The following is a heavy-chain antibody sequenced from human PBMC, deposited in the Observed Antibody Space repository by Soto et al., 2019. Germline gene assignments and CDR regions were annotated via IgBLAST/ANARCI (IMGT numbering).Heavy chain of an antibody. J-gene: IGHJ3*02. CDR1: GFTFRNYG. CDR2: IWFDGSNA. CDR3: ARPSVVEGTYVAFDI. V-gene: IGHV3-33*01. D-gene: IGHD3-22*01. Sequence: GGSLRLSCVASGFTFRNYGMHWVRQAPDKGLEWVAVIWFDGSNADYADSVKGRFTISRDNSKNTLYLHMNSLRAEDTAVYSCARPSVVEGTYVAFDIRGQGTRVTVSS.